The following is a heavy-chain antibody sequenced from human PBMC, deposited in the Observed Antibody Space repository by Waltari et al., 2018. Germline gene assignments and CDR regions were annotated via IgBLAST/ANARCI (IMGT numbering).Heavy chain of an antibody. J-gene: IGHJ4*02. CDR3: SLSLNS. V-gene: IGHV3-7*01. Sequence: EVQLVESGGGLVQTGGSLRLSCAASGFTFSNSWMDWVRQAPGKGLEWVANIKPDGSERHYVDSVQGRFTVSRDNAQNLLYLQINTLRVDDTAVYYCSLSLNSWGQGTLVTVSP. CDR2: IKPDGSER. CDR1: GFTFSNSW.